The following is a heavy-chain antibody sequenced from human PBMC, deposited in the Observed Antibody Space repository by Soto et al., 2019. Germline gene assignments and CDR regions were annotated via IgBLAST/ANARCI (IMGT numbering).Heavy chain of an antibody. CDR2: TYYRSKWYN. J-gene: IGHJ4*02. D-gene: IGHD2-21*01. V-gene: IGHV6-1*01. CDR3: ARPLYTYCGGDCYFDY. Sequence: SQTLSLTCAISGDSVSSNSAAWNWIRQSPSRGLEWLGRTYYRSKWYNDYAVSVKSRITINPDTSKNQFSLQLKSVTPEDTAVFYCARPLYTYCGGDCYFDYWGQGTLVTVSS. CDR1: GDSVSSNSAA.